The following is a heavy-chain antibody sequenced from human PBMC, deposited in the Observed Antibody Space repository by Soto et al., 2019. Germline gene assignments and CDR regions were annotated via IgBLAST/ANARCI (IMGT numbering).Heavy chain of an antibody. CDR3: ASHYDMWSGYLSPVDY. CDR2: IDTSGTKI. D-gene: IGHD3-3*01. CDR1: GYPFSDYI. V-gene: IGHV3-11*01. J-gene: IGHJ4*02. Sequence: QVQLVESGGDLVKPGGSLRLSCAASGYPFSDYIMSWSPRAPGKGVEGFSDIDTSGTKIYYPNSVKGRFTITRENAKNSLYLEMNSLRDEDTAVYYCASHYDMWSGYLSPVDYWGQGTLVTVSS.